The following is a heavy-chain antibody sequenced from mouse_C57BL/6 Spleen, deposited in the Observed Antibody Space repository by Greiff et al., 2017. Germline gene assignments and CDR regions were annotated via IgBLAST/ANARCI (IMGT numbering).Heavy chain of an antibody. D-gene: IGHD2-3*01. CDR3: ASVGSYDGYYVWFAY. Sequence: VQLQQPGTELVKPGASVKLSCKASGYTFTSYWMHWVRQRPGQGLEWIGNINPSNGGTNDNEKFKGKATLTVDTSSSTAYMQLSSLTSEDSAVYYCASVGSYDGYYVWFAYWGQGTLVTVSA. J-gene: IGHJ3*01. V-gene: IGHV1-53*01. CDR1: GYTFTSYW. CDR2: INPSNGGT.